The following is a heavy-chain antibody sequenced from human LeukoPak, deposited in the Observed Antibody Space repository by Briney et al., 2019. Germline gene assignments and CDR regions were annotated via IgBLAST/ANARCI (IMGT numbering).Heavy chain of an antibody. CDR1: GFTFSSYA. D-gene: IGHD2-15*01. CDR3: AKHLGYCSGGSCYAQVNYGMDV. J-gene: IGHJ6*02. V-gene: IGHV3-23*01. Sequence: GGSLRLSCAASGFTFSSYAMSWVRQAPGKGLEWVSAISGRGGSTYYADSVKGRFNISRDSSKNTLYLQMNSLRAEDTAVYYCAKHLGYCSGGSCYAQVNYGMDVWGQGTTVTVSS. CDR2: ISGRGGST.